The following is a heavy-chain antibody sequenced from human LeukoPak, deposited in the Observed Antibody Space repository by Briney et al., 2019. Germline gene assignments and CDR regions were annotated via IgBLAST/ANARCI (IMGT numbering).Heavy chain of an antibody. CDR1: GFTFSDYY. D-gene: IGHD5-12*01. CDR3: ARDMSGYDPYFDY. Sequence: GGSLRLSCAASGFTFSDYYMSWIRQAPGKGLEWVSYISTSSSYTNYADSVKGRFTISRDNAENSLYLQMNSLRAEDTAVYYCARDMSGYDPYFDYWGQGTLVTVSS. CDR2: ISTSSSYT. J-gene: IGHJ4*02. V-gene: IGHV3-11*06.